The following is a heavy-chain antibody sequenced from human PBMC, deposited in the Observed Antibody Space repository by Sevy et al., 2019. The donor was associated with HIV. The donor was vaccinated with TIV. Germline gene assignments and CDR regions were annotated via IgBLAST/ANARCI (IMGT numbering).Heavy chain of an antibody. D-gene: IGHD5-12*01. V-gene: IGHV3-21*01. Sequence: GGSLRLSCAASGFTFSSYSMNWVRQAPGKGLEWVSSVSSLSNYIYYEDSVKGRFTISRDNAKNSLYLQMINLRVEDTAVYYCARDRKGEYSAYDGAGYFGMDVWGQGITVTVSS. CDR1: GFTFSSYS. CDR2: VSSLSNYI. CDR3: ARDRKGEYSAYDGAGYFGMDV. J-gene: IGHJ6*02.